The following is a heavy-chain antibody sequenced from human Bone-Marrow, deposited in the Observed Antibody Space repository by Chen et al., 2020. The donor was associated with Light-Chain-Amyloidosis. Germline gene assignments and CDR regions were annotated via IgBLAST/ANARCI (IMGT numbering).Heavy chain of an antibody. Sequence: QVQLVESGGGVVQPGRSLRLSCAASGFTFSSYGMHWVRQAPGKGLEWVALTWHDGTNKYFTDSVKGRFTISRDNSRNTRYLQMNSLRAEDTAVYYCARGSWSIYYHGMDVWGQGTTVTVSS. D-gene: IGHD6-13*01. CDR2: TWHDGTNK. V-gene: IGHV3-33*01. CDR1: GFTFSSYG. CDR3: ARGSWSIYYHGMDV. J-gene: IGHJ6*02.